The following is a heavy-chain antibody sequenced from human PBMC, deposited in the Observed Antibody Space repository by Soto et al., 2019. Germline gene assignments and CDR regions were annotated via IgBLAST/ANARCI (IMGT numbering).Heavy chain of an antibody. J-gene: IGHJ4*02. CDR2: IIPILGTP. CDR1: GDTFSSYA. D-gene: IGHD3-22*01. Sequence: SVKVSCKASGDTFSSYAISWVLQAPGQGLEWMGGIIPILGTPTYAQKFQGRVAITADKSTSTAYMELSSLRSEDTAVYYCARERSRYDRSGYYRPDYWGQGTLVTVSS. V-gene: IGHV1-69*10. CDR3: ARERSRYDRSGYYRPDY.